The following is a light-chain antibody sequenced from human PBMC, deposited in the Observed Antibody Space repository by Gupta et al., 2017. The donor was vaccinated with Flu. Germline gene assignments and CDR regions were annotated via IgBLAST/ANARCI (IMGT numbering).Light chain of an antibody. J-gene: IGKJ2*01. V-gene: IGKV1-39*01. CDR3: QQGDRTPYT. Sequence: PSSLSASVGDRVTITCRASQPISNYVHWYQQKPGKAPKLLISLASTLQSGVPSRFSGSGFGTDFTLTITRLQPEDFTTYFCQQGDRTPYTFGQGTKVEIK. CDR2: LAS. CDR1: QPISNY.